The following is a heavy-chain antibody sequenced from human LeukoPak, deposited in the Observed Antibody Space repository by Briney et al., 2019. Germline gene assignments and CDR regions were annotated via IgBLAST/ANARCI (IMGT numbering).Heavy chain of an antibody. D-gene: IGHD4-17*01. V-gene: IGHV1-2*02. CDR2: INPNSGDT. J-gene: IGHJ4*02. CDR1: GYTFSGYH. Sequence: ASVKVSCKASGYTFSGYHMHWVRQAPGHGLEWMGWINPNSGDTKYAQNFRGRVTMTRDTSLSTAYMDLSRLRSDDTALYYCARARKTRNIYGDYVFLFDYWGQGTLVIVSS. CDR3: ARARKTRNIYGDYVFLFDY.